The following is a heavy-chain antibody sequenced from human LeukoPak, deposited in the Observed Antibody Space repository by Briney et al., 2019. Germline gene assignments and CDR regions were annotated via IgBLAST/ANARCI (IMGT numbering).Heavy chain of an antibody. CDR3: ARDYYDSSGYYIDY. Sequence: PSETLSLTCTVSGGSISSYYWSWIRQPAGKGLEWIGRIYTSGSTNYNPSPKSRVTMSVDTSKNQFSLKLSSVTAADTAVYYCARDYYDSSGYYIDYWGQGTLVTVSS. CDR2: IYTSGST. J-gene: IGHJ4*02. V-gene: IGHV4-4*07. CDR1: GGSISSYY. D-gene: IGHD3-22*01.